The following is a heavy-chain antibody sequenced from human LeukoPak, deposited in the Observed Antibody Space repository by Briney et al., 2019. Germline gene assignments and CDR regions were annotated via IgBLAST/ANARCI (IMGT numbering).Heavy chain of an antibody. D-gene: IGHD3-10*01. V-gene: IGHV1-46*01. CDR1: GYTFTSYY. CDR3: ARAGHTYYYGSGKPGGYAFDI. Sequence: ASVKVSCKASGYTFTSYYMHWVRQAPGQGLEWMGIINPSGGSTSYAQKFQGRVTMTRDTSTSTVYMELSSLRSEDTAVYYCARAGHTYYYGSGKPGGYAFDIWGQGTMVTVSS. CDR2: INPSGGST. J-gene: IGHJ3*02.